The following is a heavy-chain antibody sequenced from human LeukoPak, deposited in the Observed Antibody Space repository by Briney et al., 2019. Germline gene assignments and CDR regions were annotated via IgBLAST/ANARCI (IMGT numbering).Heavy chain of an antibody. CDR1: GFTFSNAW. J-gene: IGHJ4*02. D-gene: IGHD6-19*01. CDR3: ARAGSGWRYSPGPI. CDR2: IYTSGST. Sequence: GSLRLSCAASGFTFSNAWMSWVRQAPGKGLEWVGRIYTSGSTNYNPSLKSRVTISVDTSKNQFSLKLSSVTAADTAVYYCARAGSGWRYSPGPIWGQGTLVTVSS. V-gene: IGHV4-4*08.